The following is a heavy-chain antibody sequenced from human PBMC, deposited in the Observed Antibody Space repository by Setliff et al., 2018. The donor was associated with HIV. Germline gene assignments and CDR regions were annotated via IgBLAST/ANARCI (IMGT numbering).Heavy chain of an antibody. Sequence: GESLKISCKGSGYSFTSYWIAWVRQMPGKGLEWMGRIDPRDSYTNYSPSFQGHVTISADKSISTAYLQWSSLKASDTAMYYCARHPYSEEYYFDYWGQGTLVTVSS. V-gene: IGHV5-10-1*01. J-gene: IGHJ4*02. CDR1: GYSFTSYW. D-gene: IGHD4-4*01. CDR2: IDPRDSYT. CDR3: ARHPYSEEYYFDY.